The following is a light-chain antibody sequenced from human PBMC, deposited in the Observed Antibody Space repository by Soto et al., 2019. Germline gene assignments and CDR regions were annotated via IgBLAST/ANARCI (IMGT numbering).Light chain of an antibody. Sequence: EIVLTQSPGTLSLSPGERATLSCRASQRVRSSFFAWYQQKTGQAPRLLIYDVSVRDTGIPDRFSCSGSGTDFTLTINRLELEDFEVYYCQQYENSVMYTLGQGTKLWIK. CDR3: QQYENSVMYT. CDR2: DVS. V-gene: IGKV3-20*01. J-gene: IGKJ2*01. CDR1: QRVRSSF.